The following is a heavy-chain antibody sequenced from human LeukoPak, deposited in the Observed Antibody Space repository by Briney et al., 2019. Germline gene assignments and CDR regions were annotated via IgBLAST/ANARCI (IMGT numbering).Heavy chain of an antibody. V-gene: IGHV3-74*01. CDR1: GFTFSSYW. CDR2: INSDGSST. D-gene: IGHD5-12*01. Sequence: GGSLRLSCAASGFTFSSYWMHWVRQAPGKGLVWVSRINSDGSSTSYADSVKGRFTISRDNAKNSLYLQMNSLRAEDTALYYCAKGRDIVAADAFDIWGQGTMVTVSS. J-gene: IGHJ3*02. CDR3: AKGRDIVAADAFDI.